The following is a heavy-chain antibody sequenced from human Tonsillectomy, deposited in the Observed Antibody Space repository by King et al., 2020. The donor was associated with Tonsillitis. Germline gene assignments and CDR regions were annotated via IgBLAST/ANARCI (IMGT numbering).Heavy chain of an antibody. D-gene: IGHD2/OR15-2a*01. Sequence: VQLVESGGGVVQPGRSLRLSCAASGFTFSSYGMHWVRQAPGKGLEFVTVISYDGSNKYYADSVKGRFTISRDNFKNTLYLQMNSLRVEDTAVYYCAKVSTTPASDIWGQGKMVTVSS. J-gene: IGHJ3*02. CDR2: ISYDGSNK. CDR1: GFTFSSYG. V-gene: IGHV3-30*18. CDR3: AKVSTTPASDI.